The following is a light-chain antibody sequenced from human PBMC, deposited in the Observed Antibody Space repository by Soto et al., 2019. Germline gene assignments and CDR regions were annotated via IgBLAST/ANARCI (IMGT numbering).Light chain of an antibody. CDR2: DVT. CDR1: SSDVGGYNY. J-gene: IGLJ1*01. Sequence: QSVLTQPASVSGSPGQSITISCTGTSSDVGGYNYVSWYQQHPVKAPKLMIYDVTNRPSGVSDRFSGSKSGNTASLTISGLQAEDEAVYYCSSYNSSRTPYVFGTVNDVTVL. V-gene: IGLV2-14*01. CDR3: SSYNSSRTPYV.